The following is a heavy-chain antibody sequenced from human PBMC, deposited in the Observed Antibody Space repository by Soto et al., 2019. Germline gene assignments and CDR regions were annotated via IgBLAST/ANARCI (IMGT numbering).Heavy chain of an antibody. CDR3: AKAQSRSASSSWFDP. D-gene: IGHD6-6*01. V-gene: IGHV3-23*01. CDR1: GFTFDNSA. Sequence: GGSLRLSCAASGFTFDNSAMNWVRQAPGKGLEWISTISGGAASKYYADSVKGRFTISRDNSKNTLFLQMNSLRVEDTAVYYCAKAQSRSASSSWFDPWGQGTLVTVSS. CDR2: ISGGAASK. J-gene: IGHJ5*02.